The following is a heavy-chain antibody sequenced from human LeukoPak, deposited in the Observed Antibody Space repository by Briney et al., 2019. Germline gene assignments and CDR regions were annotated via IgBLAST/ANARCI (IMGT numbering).Heavy chain of an antibody. CDR3: ARGDWAPEY. CDR1: GYTFITYD. V-gene: IGHV1-8*01. CDR2: MNPNSGNT. Sequence: GASVKVSCKASGYTFITYDINWVRQAPGQGLEWMGWMNPNSGNTGYAQKFQGRVTMTRDTSISTAYMELSSLRSEDTAVYYCARGDWAPEYWGQGTLVTVSS. D-gene: IGHD3-9*01. J-gene: IGHJ4*02.